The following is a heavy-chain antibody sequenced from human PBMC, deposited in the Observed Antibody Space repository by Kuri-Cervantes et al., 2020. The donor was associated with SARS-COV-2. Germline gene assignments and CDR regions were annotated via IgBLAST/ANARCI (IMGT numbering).Heavy chain of an antibody. J-gene: IGHJ5*02. Sequence: ESLKISCTVSGGSISSYYWSWIRQPAGKGLEWIGRIYTSGSTNYNPSLKSRVTISVDTSKNQFSLKLSSVTAADTAVYYCARAFNDILTSWGQGTLVTVSS. CDR2: IYTSGST. D-gene: IGHD3-9*01. V-gene: IGHV4-4*07. CDR1: GGSISSYY. CDR3: ARAFNDILTS.